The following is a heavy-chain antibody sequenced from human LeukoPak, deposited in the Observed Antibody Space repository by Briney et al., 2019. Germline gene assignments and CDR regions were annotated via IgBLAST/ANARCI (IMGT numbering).Heavy chain of an antibody. CDR2: INWNGGST. D-gene: IGHD3-10*01. CDR1: GFTFDDYG. J-gene: IGHJ1*01. CDR3: ARGDGPTITADYFQN. V-gene: IGHV3-20*04. Sequence: GGSLRLSCAASGFTFDDYGMSWVRQAPGKGLEWVSGINWNGGSTGYADPVKGRFNISRDNAKNSLFLQMNSLRDEDTAFYYCARGDGPTITADYFQNWGQGTLVTVS.